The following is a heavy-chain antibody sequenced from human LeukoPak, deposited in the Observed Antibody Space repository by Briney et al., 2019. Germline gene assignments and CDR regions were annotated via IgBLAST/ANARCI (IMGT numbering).Heavy chain of an antibody. D-gene: IGHD5-18*01. CDR3: ATLIDTASSYYFDY. V-gene: IGHV3-66*01. CDR1: GFTVSSNY. Sequence: GGSLRLSCTVSGFTVSSNYMSWVRQAPGKGLEWVSVIYSGGSTYYADSVKGRFTISRDNSKNTLYLQMNSLRAEDTAVYYCATLIDTASSYYFDYWGQGTLVTVSS. CDR2: IYSGGST. J-gene: IGHJ4*02.